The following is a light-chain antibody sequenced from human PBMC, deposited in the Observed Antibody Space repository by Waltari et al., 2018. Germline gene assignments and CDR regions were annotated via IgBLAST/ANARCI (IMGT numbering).Light chain of an antibody. CDR1: SSNIGARPD. CDR2: ANI. CDR3: QSYDSSLTLYV. Sequence: QSVLTQPPSVSGAPGQTVTISCTGTSSNIGARPDAEWYHQLPGTAPKLLIYANINPPSGVPDRFPGSKSGTSASLATTGLQAEDEAEYYCQSYDSSLTLYVFGTGTKVTVL. J-gene: IGLJ1*01. V-gene: IGLV1-40*01.